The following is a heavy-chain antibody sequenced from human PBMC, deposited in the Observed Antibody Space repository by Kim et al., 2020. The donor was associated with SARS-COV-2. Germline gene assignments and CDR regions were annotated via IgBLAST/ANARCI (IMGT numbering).Heavy chain of an antibody. J-gene: IGHJ4*01. CDR2: IRSKKHNFAT. V-gene: IGHV3-73*01. D-gene: IGHD6-19*01. CDR3: TRHKTEAGSYADY. Sequence: GGSLRLSCAASGFNFSASALHWVRQASGKGLEWVGRIRSKKHNFATVYGASLNGRFTISRDDSKNTAYLQMDSLKTEDTAVYYCTRHKTEAGSYADYWG. CDR1: GFNFSASA.